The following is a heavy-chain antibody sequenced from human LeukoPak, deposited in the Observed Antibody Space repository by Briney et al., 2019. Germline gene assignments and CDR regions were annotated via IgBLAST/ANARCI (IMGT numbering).Heavy chain of an antibody. CDR3: ATDLSSSGWYGLVY. D-gene: IGHD6-19*01. J-gene: IGHJ4*02. CDR2: ISAYNGNT. V-gene: IGHV1-8*01. Sequence: GASVKVSCKASGYTFTSYDINWVRQATGQGLEWMGWISAYNGNTNCAQKFQGRVTMTEDTSTDTAYMELSSLRSEDTAVYYCATDLSSSGWYGLVYWGQGTLVTVSS. CDR1: GYTFTSYD.